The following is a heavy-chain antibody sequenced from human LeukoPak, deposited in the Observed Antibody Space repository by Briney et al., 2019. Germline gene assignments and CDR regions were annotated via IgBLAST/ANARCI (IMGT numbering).Heavy chain of an antibody. CDR3: ARAVSGRFDY. CDR2: IYYSGST. J-gene: IGHJ4*02. CDR1: GGSMSAYH. V-gene: IGHV4-59*08. Sequence: PSESLSLTCTVSGGSMSAYHWGWIRQPPGKGLEWTGYIYYSGSTNYSPSLNSRVTISVDTSKNQFSLRLSSVTAADTAIYYCARAVSGRFDYWGQGTLVTVSS. D-gene: IGHD6-19*01.